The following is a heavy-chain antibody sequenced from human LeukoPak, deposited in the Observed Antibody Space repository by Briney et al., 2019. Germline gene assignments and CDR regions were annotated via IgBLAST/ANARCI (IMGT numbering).Heavy chain of an antibody. D-gene: IGHD6-6*01. J-gene: IGHJ6*03. V-gene: IGHV3-23*01. CDR1: GFGVHTFA. CDR3: AKGHSSSPRYYYYMDV. Sequence: PGRSLRLSCAVSGFGVHTFAMSWVRQAPGKGLEWVSAISGSGGSTYYADSVKGRFTISRDNSKNTLYLQMNSLRAEDTAVYYCAKGHSSSPRYYYYMDVWGKGTTVTVSS. CDR2: ISGSGGST.